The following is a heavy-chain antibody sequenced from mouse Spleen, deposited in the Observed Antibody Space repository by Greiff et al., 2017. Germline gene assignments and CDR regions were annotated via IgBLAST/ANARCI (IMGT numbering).Heavy chain of an antibody. V-gene: IGHV14-4*01. Sequence: VQLQQSGAELVRPGASVKLSCTASGFNIKDDYMHWVKQRPEQGLEWIGWIDPENGDTEYASKFQGKATITADTSSNTAYLQLSSLTSEDTAVYYCTKGGYYGNYIFDYWGQGTTLTVSS. D-gene: IGHD2-1*01. CDR3: TKGGYYGNYIFDY. CDR1: GFNIKDDY. J-gene: IGHJ2*01. CDR2: IDPENGDT.